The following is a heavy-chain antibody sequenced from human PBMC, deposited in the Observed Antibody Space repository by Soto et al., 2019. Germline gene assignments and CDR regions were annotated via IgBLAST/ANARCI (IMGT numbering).Heavy chain of an antibody. Sequence: SGPTLVNPTQTLTLTCTFSGFSLSTSGICVSWIRQPPGKSLEWLALIDWDDDKYYSTSLKTRLTISKDTSKNQVVLTMTNMEPVDTATYYCERIPGDFWSGSYYYYGMDVWGQGTTVTAP. V-gene: IGHV2-70*01. CDR3: ERIPGDFWSGSYYYYGMDV. CDR2: IDWDDDK. J-gene: IGHJ6*02. D-gene: IGHD3-3*01. CDR1: GFSLSTSGIC.